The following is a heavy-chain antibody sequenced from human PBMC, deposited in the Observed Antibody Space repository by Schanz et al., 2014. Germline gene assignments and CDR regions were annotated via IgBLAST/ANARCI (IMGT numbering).Heavy chain of an antibody. V-gene: IGHV3-30*02. CDR1: GFTFSSYG. D-gene: IGHD3-10*01. Sequence: QVQLVESGGGVVQPGGSLRLSCEASGFTFSSYGMHWVRQAPGKGLEWVTFIRYDGSNKYYADSVKGRFTISRDNSKNTLYLQMNSLRAEDTAVYYCAKVGLYYYGSGFDYWGQGTLVTVSS. J-gene: IGHJ4*02. CDR3: AKVGLYYYGSGFDY. CDR2: IRYDGSNK.